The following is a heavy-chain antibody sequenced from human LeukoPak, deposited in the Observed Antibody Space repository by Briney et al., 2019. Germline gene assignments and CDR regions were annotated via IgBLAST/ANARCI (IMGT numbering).Heavy chain of an antibody. D-gene: IGHD2-2*02. J-gene: IGHJ3*02. CDR3: ARGLGYCSSTSCYIAFDI. V-gene: IGHV3-21*01. CDR1: GFTFSSYS. Sequence: AGGSLRLSCAASGFTFSSYSMNWVRQAPGKGLEWVSSISSSSSYIYYADSVKGRFTISRDNAKNSLYLQMNSLRAEDTAVYYCARGLGYCSSTSCYIAFDIWGQGTMVTVSS. CDR2: ISSSSSYI.